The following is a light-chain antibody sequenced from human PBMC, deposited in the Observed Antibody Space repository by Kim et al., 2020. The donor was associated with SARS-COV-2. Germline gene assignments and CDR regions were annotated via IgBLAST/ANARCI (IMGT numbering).Light chain of an antibody. CDR3: QQYNTYPWT. Sequence: ATEGDRITITCRASQYIKISLSWYQQIPGKAPKVLISKASSLESGVPSRFSGSGSGTEFTLTFSSLQPDDFATYYCQQYNTYPWTFGQGTKVDIK. CDR1: QYIKIS. CDR2: KAS. J-gene: IGKJ1*01. V-gene: IGKV1-5*03.